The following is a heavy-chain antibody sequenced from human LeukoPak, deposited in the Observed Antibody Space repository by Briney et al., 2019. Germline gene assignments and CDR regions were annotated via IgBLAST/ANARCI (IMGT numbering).Heavy chain of an antibody. D-gene: IGHD3-10*01. CDR2: IYYSGST. Sequence: PSETLSLTCTVSGGSISSYDWSWIRQPPGKGLEWIGYIYYSGSTNYNPSLKSRVTISVDTSKNQFSLKLSSVTAADTGVYYWGRHGAPGSFDYWGQGTLVSVSS. CDR1: GGSISSYD. CDR3: GRHGAPGSFDY. V-gene: IGHV4-59*08. J-gene: IGHJ4*02.